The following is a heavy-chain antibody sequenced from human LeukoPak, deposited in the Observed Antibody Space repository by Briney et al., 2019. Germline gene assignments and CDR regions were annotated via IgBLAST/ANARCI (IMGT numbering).Heavy chain of an antibody. V-gene: IGHV4-61*01. CDR1: GGPVSSGSYY. CDR2: IYYSGST. CDR3: ARDINWMAFDI. Sequence: SETLSLTCTVSGGPVSSGSYYWSWIRQPPGKGLEWIGYIYYSGSTNYNPSLKSRVTISVDTSKNQFSLKLSSVTAADTAVYYCARDINWMAFDIWDQGTMVTVSS. J-gene: IGHJ3*02. D-gene: IGHD2-2*03.